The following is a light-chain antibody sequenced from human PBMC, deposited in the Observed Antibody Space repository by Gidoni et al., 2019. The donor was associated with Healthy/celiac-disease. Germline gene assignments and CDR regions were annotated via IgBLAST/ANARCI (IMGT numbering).Light chain of an antibody. CDR2: LGS. CDR1: QSLLHSNGYNY. V-gene: IGKV2-28*01. CDR3: KQALQTPL. J-gene: IGKJ4*01. Sequence: IVMTQSPLSLPVTPGEPASISCRSSQSLLHSNGYNYLDWYLQKPGQSPQLLIYLGSNRASGVPDRFSGSGSGTDFTLKISRVEAEDVGVYYCKQALQTPLFGGGTKVEIK.